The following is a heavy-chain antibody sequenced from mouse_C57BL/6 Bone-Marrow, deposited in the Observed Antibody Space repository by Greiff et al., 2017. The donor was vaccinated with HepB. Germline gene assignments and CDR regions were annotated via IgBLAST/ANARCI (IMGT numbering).Heavy chain of an antibody. V-gene: IGHV1-64*01. CDR1: GYTFTSYW. CDR2: IQPNSGST. CDR3: ARFGYDGYSHFDY. Sequence: QVQLQQPGAELVKPGASVKLSCKASGYTFTSYWMHWVKQRPGQGLEWIGMIQPNSGSTNYNEKFKSKATLTVDKSSSTAYMQLSSLTSEDSAVYYCARFGYDGYSHFDYWGQGTTLTVSS. D-gene: IGHD2-3*01. J-gene: IGHJ2*01.